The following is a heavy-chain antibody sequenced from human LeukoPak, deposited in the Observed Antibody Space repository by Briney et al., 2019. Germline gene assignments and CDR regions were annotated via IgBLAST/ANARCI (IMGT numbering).Heavy chain of an antibody. Sequence: PGGSLRLSCAASGFTVSSKYMTWVRQAPGKGLEWVSVIYSGGTTYYADSVKGRFTISRDNSKNTLYLQMNSLRAEDTAVYYCARVLGSSGLTAWFDYWGQGTLVTVSS. J-gene: IGHJ4*02. CDR3: ARVLGSSGLTAWFDY. V-gene: IGHV3-53*01. CDR1: GFTVSSKY. CDR2: IYSGGTT. D-gene: IGHD1-26*01.